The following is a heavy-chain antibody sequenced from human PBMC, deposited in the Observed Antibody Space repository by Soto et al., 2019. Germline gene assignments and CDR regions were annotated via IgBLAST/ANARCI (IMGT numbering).Heavy chain of an antibody. CDR3: AREGEGSSSWYGDYYYGMDV. V-gene: IGHV1-18*01. CDR2: IIPNNGKT. J-gene: IGHJ6*02. D-gene: IGHD6-13*01. CDR1: GGTFSSYA. Sequence: ASVKVSCKASGGTFSSYAISWVRQAPGQGLEWMGGIIPNNGKTNYAQKLQGRVTMTTDTSTSTAYMELRSLRSDDTAVYYCAREGEGSSSWYGDYYYGMDVWGQGTTVTSP.